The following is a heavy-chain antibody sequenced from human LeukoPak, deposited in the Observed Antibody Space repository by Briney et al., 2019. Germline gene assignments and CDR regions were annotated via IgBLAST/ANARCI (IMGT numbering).Heavy chain of an antibody. CDR2: IYSGGST. D-gene: IGHD6-19*01. Sequence: GGSLRLSCAASGFTVSSNYMSWVRQAPGKGLEWVSVIYSGGSTYYADSVKGRFTISRDNTKNTLYLQMNSLRAEDTAVYYCAGSIPPGIAVAGLPDYWGQGTLVTVSS. CDR3: AGSIPPGIAVAGLPDY. J-gene: IGHJ4*02. V-gene: IGHV3-53*01. CDR1: GFTVSSNY.